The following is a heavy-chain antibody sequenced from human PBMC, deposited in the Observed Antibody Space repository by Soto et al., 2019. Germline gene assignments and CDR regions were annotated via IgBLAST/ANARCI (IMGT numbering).Heavy chain of an antibody. D-gene: IGHD3-3*01. CDR1: GGSISSSSYY. CDR2: IYYSGST. Sequence: QLQLQESGPGLVKPSETLSLTCTVSGGSISSSSYYWGWIRQPPGKGLEWIGSIYYSGSTYYNPSLKSRVTITVSTFKIQFPLKLSSVTAADTAVYYCARHAITIFGVVIIGNWFDPWGQGTLVTVSS. CDR3: ARHAITIFGVVIIGNWFDP. J-gene: IGHJ5*02. V-gene: IGHV4-39*01.